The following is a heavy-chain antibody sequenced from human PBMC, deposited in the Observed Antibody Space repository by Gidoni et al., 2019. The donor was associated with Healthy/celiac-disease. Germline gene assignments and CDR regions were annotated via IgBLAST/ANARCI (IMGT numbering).Heavy chain of an antibody. Sequence: QVQLQQWGAGLLNPSETLSLPCAVYGGSFSGYYWSWIRQPPGKGLEWIGEINHSGSTNYNPSLKSRVTIAVDTAKNQFSLKLSSVTAADTAVYYWARGGVVPATGVYFDYWGQGTLVTVSS. D-gene: IGHD2-2*01. V-gene: IGHV4-34*01. CDR1: GGSFSGYY. CDR3: ARGGVVPATGVYFDY. J-gene: IGHJ4*02. CDR2: INHSGST.